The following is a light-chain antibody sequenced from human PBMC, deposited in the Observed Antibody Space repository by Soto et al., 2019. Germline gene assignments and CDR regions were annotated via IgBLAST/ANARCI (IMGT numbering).Light chain of an antibody. CDR1: ESISSW. J-gene: IGKJ1*01. CDR3: QQYKTYSRT. CDR2: KAS. Sequence: DIQMTQSPSTLSASVGDRVIITCRASESISSWLAWYQQKPGKAPKLLIYKASTLESGVPSRFSGSGSGTDFTLTISSLQPDDFAIYYCQQYKTYSRTFGQGTKVDIK. V-gene: IGKV1-5*03.